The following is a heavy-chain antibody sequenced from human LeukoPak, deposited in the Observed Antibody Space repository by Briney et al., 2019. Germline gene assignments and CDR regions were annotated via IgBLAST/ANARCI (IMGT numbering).Heavy chain of an antibody. CDR1: GFTFNVYG. CDR3: AKERAGYTNPYYFDY. J-gene: IGHJ4*02. CDR2: IWFDGSEK. D-gene: IGHD3-16*02. V-gene: IGHV3-33*06. Sequence: GGSLRLSCAASGFTFNVYGMHWVRQAPGKGLEWVAGIWFDGSEKFYVESVKGRFTISRDNSNSMLYLEMNSLRAEDTAVYYCAKERAGYTNPYYFDYWGQGTLVTVSS.